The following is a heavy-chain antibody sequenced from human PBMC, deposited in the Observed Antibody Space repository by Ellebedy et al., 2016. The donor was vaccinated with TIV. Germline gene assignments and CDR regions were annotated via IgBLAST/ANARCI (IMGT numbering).Heavy chain of an antibody. J-gene: IGHJ5*02. Sequence: SQTLSLTCAVYGGSFSGYYWSWIRQPPGKGLAWIGAINHSGSTNYTPSLKSRVTISLTTSNTQFSLKLTSVTAAETAVYDCARGWRVGATMRMYWFDPWGQGTLVTVSS. CDR2: INHSGST. CDR1: GGSFSGYY. D-gene: IGHD1-26*01. CDR3: ARGWRVGATMRMYWFDP. V-gene: IGHV4-34*01.